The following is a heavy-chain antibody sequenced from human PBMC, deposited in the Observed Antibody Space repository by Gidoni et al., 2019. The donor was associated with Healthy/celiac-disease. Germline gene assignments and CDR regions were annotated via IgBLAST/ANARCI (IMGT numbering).Heavy chain of an antibody. D-gene: IGHD3-10*01. J-gene: IGHJ5*02. CDR2: ISPGDAAT. V-gene: IGHV5-51*03. CDR1: GYSSTSYW. Sequence: EVQLVQSGAEVKKPRKSLKITCKGAGYSSTSYWSGWVRQLPGKGLEWMGIISPGDAATRYSPSFQGQVTISADKSLSTAYLQWSSLNSSDTAMYSCARRGVPDNWFDPWGQGTLVTVSS. CDR3: ARRGVPDNWFDP.